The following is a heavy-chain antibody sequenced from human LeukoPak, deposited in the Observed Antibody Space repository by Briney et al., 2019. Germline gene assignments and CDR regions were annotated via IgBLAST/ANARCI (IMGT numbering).Heavy chain of an antibody. CDR2: ISSSGSTI. Sequence: GGSLRLSCAASGFTFSDYYMSWIRQAPGKGLEWVSYISSSGSTIYYADSVKGRFTISRDNAKNSLYLQMNSLRAEDTAVYYCARGSLPEYCSGGSCYDWMNWFDPWGQGTLVTVSS. V-gene: IGHV3-11*04. J-gene: IGHJ5*02. CDR3: ARGSLPEYCSGGSCYDWMNWFDP. CDR1: GFTFSDYY. D-gene: IGHD2-15*01.